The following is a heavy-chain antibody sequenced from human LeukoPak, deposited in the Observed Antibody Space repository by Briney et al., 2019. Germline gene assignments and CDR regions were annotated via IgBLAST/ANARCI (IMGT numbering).Heavy chain of an antibody. CDR2: ISSSGGTI. Sequence: SGGSLRLSCAASGFTFSSYNIKWVRQAPGKGLEWVSYISSSGGTISYADSVKGRFTISRDNAKNSLYLQMNSLRAEDTAVYYCATYYFRSGSSPLWGQGTLVTVSS. D-gene: IGHD3-10*01. J-gene: IGHJ4*02. CDR1: GFTFSSYN. V-gene: IGHV3-48*01. CDR3: ATYYFRSGSSPL.